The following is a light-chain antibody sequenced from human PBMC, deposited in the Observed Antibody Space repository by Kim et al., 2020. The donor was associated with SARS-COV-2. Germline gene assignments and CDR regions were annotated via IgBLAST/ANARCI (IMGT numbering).Light chain of an antibody. CDR2: DVS. CDR1: QSVGAN. V-gene: IGKV3-15*01. Sequence: VSPGERATRSCRASQSVGANLDWYQQKPGQTPSVLMYDVSTRATGVPARFSGSGSGTEFTLNISSPQSEDFAFYYCHQRDKWPLTFGGGTKVDIK. J-gene: IGKJ4*01. CDR3: HQRDKWPLT.